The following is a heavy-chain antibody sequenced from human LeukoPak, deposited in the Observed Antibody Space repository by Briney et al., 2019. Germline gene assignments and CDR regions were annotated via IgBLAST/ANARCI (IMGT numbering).Heavy chain of an antibody. CDR1: GFTFDDYA. CDR2: ISWNSGSI. CDR3: AKARGSSGWYYFDY. J-gene: IGHJ4*02. D-gene: IGHD6-19*01. V-gene: IGHV3-9*01. Sequence: GGSLRLSCAASGFTFDDYAMHWVRQAPGKGLEWVSGISWNSGSIGYADSVKGRFTISRDNAKNSLYLQMNSLRAEGTALYYCAKARGSSGWYYFDYWGQGTLVTVSS.